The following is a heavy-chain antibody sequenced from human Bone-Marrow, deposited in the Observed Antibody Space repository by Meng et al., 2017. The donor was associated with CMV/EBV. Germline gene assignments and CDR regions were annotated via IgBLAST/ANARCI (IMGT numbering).Heavy chain of an antibody. V-gene: IGHV1-69*05. CDR2: IIPIFGTA. J-gene: IGHJ4*02. CDR3: ASGVAVAGEYYFDY. CDR1: GGTFSSYA. D-gene: IGHD6-19*01. Sequence: SVKVSCKASGGTFSSYAISWVRQAPGQGLEWMGGIIPIFGTANYAQKFQGRVTITTDESTSTAYMELSSLRSDDTAVYYCASGVAVAGEYYFDYWGQGTLVTVSS.